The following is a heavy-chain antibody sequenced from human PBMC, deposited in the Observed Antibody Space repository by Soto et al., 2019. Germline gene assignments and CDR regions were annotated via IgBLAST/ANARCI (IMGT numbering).Heavy chain of an antibody. V-gene: IGHV3-64D*06. Sequence: GGSLRLSCSGSGFTVSSFGMHWVRQAPGKGLEHVSTLSSNGIGTYYADSVKGRFTFSRDTSKNTLYLQMSSLRTEDTAVYYCVKDMGQAAVGIRYPYGLDVCGLGPTVTVYS. J-gene: IGHJ6*02. D-gene: IGHD6-13*01. CDR3: VKDMGQAAVGIRYPYGLDV. CDR1: GFTVSSFG. CDR2: LSSNGIGT.